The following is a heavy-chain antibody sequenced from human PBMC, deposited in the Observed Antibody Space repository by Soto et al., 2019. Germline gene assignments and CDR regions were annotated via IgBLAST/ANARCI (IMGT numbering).Heavy chain of an antibody. D-gene: IGHD2-2*03. Sequence: GGSLRLSCAASGFTFSSYSMNWVRQAPGKGLEWVSSISSSSSYIYYADSVKGRFTISRDNAKNSLYLQMNSLRAEDTAVYYCARALLDIVVVPARDRRNPGYYYYMDVWGKGTTVTVSS. V-gene: IGHV3-21*01. CDR2: ISSSSSYI. J-gene: IGHJ6*03. CDR1: GFTFSSYS. CDR3: ARALLDIVVVPARDRRNPGYYYYMDV.